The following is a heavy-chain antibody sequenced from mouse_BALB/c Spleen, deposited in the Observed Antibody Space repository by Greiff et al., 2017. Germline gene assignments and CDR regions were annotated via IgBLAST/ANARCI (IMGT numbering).Heavy chain of an antibody. CDR2: INPSNGRT. Sequence: QVQLQQPGAELVKPGASVKLSCKASGYTFTSYWMHWVKQRPGQGLEWIGEINPSNGRTNYNEKFKSKATLTVDKSSSTAYMQLSSLTSEDTAVYYCAREEKQFPWFAYWGQGTLVTVSA. D-gene: IGHD6-1*01. J-gene: IGHJ3*01. CDR3: AREEKQFPWFAY. CDR1: GYTFTSYW. V-gene: IGHV1S81*02.